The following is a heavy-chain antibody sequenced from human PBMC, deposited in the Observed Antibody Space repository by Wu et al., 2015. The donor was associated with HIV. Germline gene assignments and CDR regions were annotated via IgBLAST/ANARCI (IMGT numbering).Heavy chain of an antibody. Sequence: QVQLVQSGAEVKKPGASVKVSCKASGYTFTGYYMHWVRQAPGQGLEWMGWINPNSGGTNYAQKLQGRVTMTTDTSTSTAYMELRSLRSDDTAVYYCARDPGVVAATPFYYYGMDVWGQGTTVTVSS. CDR1: GYTFTGYY. CDR3: ARDPGVVAATPFYYYGMDV. J-gene: IGHJ6*02. V-gene: IGHV1-2*02. D-gene: IGHD2-15*01. CDR2: INPNSGGT.